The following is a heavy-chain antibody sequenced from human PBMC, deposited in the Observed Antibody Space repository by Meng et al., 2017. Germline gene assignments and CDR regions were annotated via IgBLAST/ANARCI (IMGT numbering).Heavy chain of an antibody. D-gene: IGHD4-23*01. V-gene: IGHV6-1*01. CDR2: TNYRSKWYN. Sequence: QVHLQQSGPGLVKQSQTLSLTCAMSGTSVSRNSAAWNWIRQSQSRGLEWLGRTNYRSKWYNDYALSVKSRITITPDTSKNQFSLQLNSVTPKDTARVYCARGVYGANNYFDYWGQGILVTVSS. J-gene: IGHJ4*02. CDR1: GTSVSRNSAA. CDR3: ARGVYGANNYFDY.